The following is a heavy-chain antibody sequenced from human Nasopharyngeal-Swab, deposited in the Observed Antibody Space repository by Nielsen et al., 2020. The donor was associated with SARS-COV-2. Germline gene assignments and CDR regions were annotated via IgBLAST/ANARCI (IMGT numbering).Heavy chain of an antibody. J-gene: IGHJ4*02. Sequence: GESLKISCAASGFTVSSNYMSWVRQAPGKGPEWVSVIYSGGSTYYADSVKGRFTISRGNSKNTLYLQMNSLRAEDTAVYYCARDYGDYYFDYWGQGTLVTVSS. CDR3: ARDYGDYYFDY. CDR2: IYSGGST. CDR1: GFTVSSNY. V-gene: IGHV3-53*01. D-gene: IGHD4-17*01.